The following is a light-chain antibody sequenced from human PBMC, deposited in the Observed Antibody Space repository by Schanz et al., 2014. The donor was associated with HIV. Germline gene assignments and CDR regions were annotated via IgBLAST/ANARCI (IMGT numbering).Light chain of an antibody. CDR2: AAS. J-gene: IGKJ3*01. CDR1: QGMSND. CDR3: QKYDSAPLT. Sequence: DIQLTQSPSSLSASVGDRVTITCRASQGMSNDLAWYQQKPGKVPKLLSYAASTLQSGVPSRFRGSGSGTDFTLTISSLQPEDVATYYCQKYDSAPLTFGPGTKVDIK. V-gene: IGKV1-27*01.